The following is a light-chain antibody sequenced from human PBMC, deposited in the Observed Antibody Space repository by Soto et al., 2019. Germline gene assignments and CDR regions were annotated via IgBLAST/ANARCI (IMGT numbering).Light chain of an antibody. CDR1: QSISTY. CDR2: DSS. V-gene: IGKV1-39*01. Sequence: DIQLTHSPSSLSTSVVDRISITCGXSQSISTYLNWYQQKPGEAPTLLVYDSSTLQSGVPSRFSGSGFGAEFTLTVSSLQPEDFATYYCQQSYSNPTWTFGQGTKVDIK. J-gene: IGKJ1*01. CDR3: QQSYSNPTWT.